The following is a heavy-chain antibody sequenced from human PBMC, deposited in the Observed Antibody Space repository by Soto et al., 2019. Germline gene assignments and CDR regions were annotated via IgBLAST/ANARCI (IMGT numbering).Heavy chain of an antibody. Sequence: QGKGLEWVAVISYDGSNKYYADSVKRRFTISRDNSKNTLYLQMNSLRAEDTAVYYCARDGLGSHYYYYSGLDVWGQGTTVSVSS. CDR2: ISYDGSNK. J-gene: IGHJ6*02. D-gene: IGHD3-16*01. CDR3: ARDGLGSHYYYYSGLDV. V-gene: IGHV3-30-3*01.